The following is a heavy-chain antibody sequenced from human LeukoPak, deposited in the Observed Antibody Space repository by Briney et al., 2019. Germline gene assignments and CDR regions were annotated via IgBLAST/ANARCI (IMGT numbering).Heavy chain of an antibody. Sequence: SETLSLTCAVSGGSISSSNWWSWVRQPPGKGLEWIGEIYHSGSTNYNSSLKSRVTISVDKSKNQFSLKPSSVTAADTAVYYCARGAVMAVVPSYDYWGQGTLVTVSS. V-gene: IGHV4-4*02. CDR1: GGSISSSNW. J-gene: IGHJ4*02. D-gene: IGHD2-15*01. CDR2: IYHSGST. CDR3: ARGAVMAVVPSYDY.